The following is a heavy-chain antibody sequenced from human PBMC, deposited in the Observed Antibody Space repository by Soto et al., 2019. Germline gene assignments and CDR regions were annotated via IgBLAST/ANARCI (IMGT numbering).Heavy chain of an antibody. V-gene: IGHV1-18*01. CDR3: ARPHSSGYTHDAFDI. Sequence: GASVKVSCKASGYTFTSYGISWVRQAPGQGLEWMGWISAYNGNTNYAQKLQGRVTMTTDTSTSTAYMELRSLRSDDTAVYYCARPHSSGYTHDAFDIWGQGTMVTVS. D-gene: IGHD3-22*01. CDR1: GYTFTSYG. J-gene: IGHJ3*02. CDR2: ISAYNGNT.